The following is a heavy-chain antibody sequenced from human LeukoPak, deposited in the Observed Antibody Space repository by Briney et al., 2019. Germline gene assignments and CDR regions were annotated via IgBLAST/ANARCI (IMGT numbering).Heavy chain of an antibody. CDR3: GRDGSQQWPADAFDS. V-gene: IGHV4-39*07. CDR1: RGSISSSSYY. D-gene: IGHD6-19*01. J-gene: IGHJ3*02. Sequence: SETPSLTSTVSRGSISSSSYYSGWVRHPPGRWLECHGSISYSGSTYYNPSLKSRVTISVDTSKNQFSLKLSSVTAADTAVYYCGRDGSQQWPADAFDSWGQRTMVSVSS. CDR2: ISYSGST.